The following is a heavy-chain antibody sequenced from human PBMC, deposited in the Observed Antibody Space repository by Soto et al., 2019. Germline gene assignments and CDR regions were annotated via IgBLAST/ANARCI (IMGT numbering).Heavy chain of an antibody. V-gene: IGHV1-2*02. J-gene: IGHJ3*02. D-gene: IGHD3-3*01. CDR3: ARGGGVGVAGSAAFDM. Sequence: QLHLVQSGAVVKKPGASVTVSCSASGYPVTAYYMHWVRQAPGRGLEWMGGINPATGAAKYTQTFPGRVTMTRDTSTSTVFMELSGLPSEDTAVFYCARGGGVGVAGSAAFDMWGQGTLVTVSS. CDR1: GYPVTAYY. CDR2: INPATGAA.